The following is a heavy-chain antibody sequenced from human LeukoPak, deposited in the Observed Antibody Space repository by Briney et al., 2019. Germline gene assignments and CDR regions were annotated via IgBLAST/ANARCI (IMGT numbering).Heavy chain of an antibody. V-gene: IGHV3-23*01. CDR2: ISSSGDST. D-gene: IGHD3-22*01. CDR3: AKHLIYYYDSRGYYSPFDY. J-gene: IGHJ4*02. CDR1: GFTFSSYA. Sequence: GGSLRLSCAASGFTFSSYAMSWVRQPPGKGLEWVSAISSSGDSTYYADSVKGRFTISRDNSKNTLYLQMNSLRAEDTAVYYCAKHLIYYYDSRGYYSPFDYWGQGTLVTVSS.